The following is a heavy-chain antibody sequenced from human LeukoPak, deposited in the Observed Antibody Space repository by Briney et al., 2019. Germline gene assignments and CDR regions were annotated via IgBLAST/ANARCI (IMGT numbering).Heavy chain of an antibody. CDR1: GGSFSGYY. Sequence: SETLSLTCAVYGGSFSGYYWSWIRQPPGKGLEWIGEINHSGSTNYNPSLKSRVTISVDTSKNQFSLKLSSVTAADTAVYYCAAHPGWAAAGTIPLDYWGQGTLVTVSS. CDR3: AAHPGWAAAGTIPLDY. V-gene: IGHV4-34*01. CDR2: INHSGST. J-gene: IGHJ4*02. D-gene: IGHD6-13*01.